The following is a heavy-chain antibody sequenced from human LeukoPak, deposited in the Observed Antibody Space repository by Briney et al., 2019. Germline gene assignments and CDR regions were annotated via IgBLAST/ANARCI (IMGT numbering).Heavy chain of an antibody. CDR2: YHTGST. CDR3: ARGSHPVTALGGYFDP. V-gene: IGHV4-38-2*02. D-gene: IGHD2-21*02. CDR1: SYSINSNYY. J-gene: IGHJ4*02. Sequence: SETLSLTCSVSSYSINSNYYWGWIRQSPGKGLEWIGIYHTGSTYYNPSLKSRVTISLDASNKQFSLRLSSVTAADTAVYYCARGSHPVTALGGYFDPWGQGTLVTVSS.